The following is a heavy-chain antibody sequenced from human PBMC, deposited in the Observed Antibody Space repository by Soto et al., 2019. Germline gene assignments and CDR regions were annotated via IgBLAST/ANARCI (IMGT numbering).Heavy chain of an antibody. CDR3: ARVGRSIYYYYYMDV. D-gene: IGHD4-17*01. J-gene: IGHJ6*03. CDR2: INAGNGNT. V-gene: IGHV1-3*01. Sequence: ASVKVSCKASGYTFTSYAMHWVRQAPGQRLEWMGWINAGNGNTKYSQKFQGRVTITRDTSASTAYMELSSLRSEDTAVYYCARVGRSIYYYYYMDVWGKGTTVTVSS. CDR1: GYTFTSYA.